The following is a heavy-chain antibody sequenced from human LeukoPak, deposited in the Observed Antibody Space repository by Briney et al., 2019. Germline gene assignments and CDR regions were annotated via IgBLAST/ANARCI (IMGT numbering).Heavy chain of an antibody. V-gene: IGHV3-7*01. D-gene: IGHD2-21*01. CDR3: ARDVAYSAFDY. J-gene: IGHJ4*02. CDR1: GITFSNSW. CDR2: IRPDGSEG. Sequence: GGSLRLSCTTSGITFSNSWMSWVRQAPGKGLEWVATIRPDGSEGYYADSVRGRFTISRDSSKNSFYLQMSSLRAEDTGVFYCARDVAYSAFDYWGQGTLVTVSS.